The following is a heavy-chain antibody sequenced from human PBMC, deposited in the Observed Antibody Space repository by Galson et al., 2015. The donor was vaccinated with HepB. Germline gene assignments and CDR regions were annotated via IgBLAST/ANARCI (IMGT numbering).Heavy chain of an antibody. CDR3: AGYCSSTSCYTHAFDI. J-gene: IGHJ3*02. D-gene: IGHD2-2*02. V-gene: IGHV5-10-1*01. Sequence: QSGAEVKKPGESLRISCKGSGYSFTSYWISWVRQMPGKGLEWMGRIDPSDSYTNYSPSFQGHVTISADKSISTAYLQWSSLKASDTAMYYCAGYCSSTSCYTHAFDIWGQGTMVTVSS. CDR1: GYSFTSYW. CDR2: IDPSDSYT.